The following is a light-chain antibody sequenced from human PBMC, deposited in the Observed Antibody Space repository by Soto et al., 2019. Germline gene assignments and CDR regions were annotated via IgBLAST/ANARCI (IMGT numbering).Light chain of an antibody. Sequence: QSALTQPASVSGSPGQSIPISCTGTSSDVGGYNYVSRYQQHPGKPPKLMIYEVSNRPSGVSNRFSGSKSGNTASLTISGLQAEDEADYYCSSYTSSSTLVFGGGTKVTVL. CDR2: EVS. CDR1: SSDVGGYNY. V-gene: IGLV2-14*01. CDR3: SSYTSSSTLV. J-gene: IGLJ2*01.